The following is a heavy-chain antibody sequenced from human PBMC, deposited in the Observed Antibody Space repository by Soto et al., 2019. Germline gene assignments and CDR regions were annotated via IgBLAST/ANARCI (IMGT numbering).Heavy chain of an antibody. CDR1: GGSISSYY. Sequence: SETLSLTCTVSGGSISSYYWSWIRQPPGKGLEWIGYIYYSGSTNYNPSLKSRVTISVDTSKNQFSLKLSSVTAADTAVYYCARSLNYGMDVRGQGTTVTVSS. V-gene: IGHV4-59*08. J-gene: IGHJ6*02. CDR2: IYYSGST. CDR3: ARSLNYGMDV.